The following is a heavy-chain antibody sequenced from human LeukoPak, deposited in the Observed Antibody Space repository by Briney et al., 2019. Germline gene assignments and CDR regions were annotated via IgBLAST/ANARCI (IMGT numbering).Heavy chain of an antibody. CDR3: ARESPSIVGATTGNYYYYYMDV. CDR1: GFTFSIYW. Sequence: GGSLRLSCAASGFTFSIYWMSWVRQAPGNGLEWVANIKQDGSDKYYVDSVKGRFTISRDNAKNSLYLQMNSLRAEDTAVYYCARESPSIVGATTGNYYYYYMDVWGKGTTVTVSS. D-gene: IGHD1-26*01. CDR2: IKQDGSDK. J-gene: IGHJ6*03. V-gene: IGHV3-7*01.